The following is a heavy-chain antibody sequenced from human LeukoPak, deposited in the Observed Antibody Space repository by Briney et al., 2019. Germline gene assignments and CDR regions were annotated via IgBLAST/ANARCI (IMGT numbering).Heavy chain of an antibody. CDR3: ARHIAVGEDV. CDR2: IYYTGST. Sequence: SETLSLTCTVSGGSISSDYWSWIRQPPGKGLEWIGYIYYTGSTTYNPSLTSRLTISLDTSKNQFSLKLTSVTAADTAVYYCARHIAVGEDVWGQGTTVTVFS. CDR1: GGSISSDY. V-gene: IGHV4-59*01. J-gene: IGHJ6*02. D-gene: IGHD6-19*01.